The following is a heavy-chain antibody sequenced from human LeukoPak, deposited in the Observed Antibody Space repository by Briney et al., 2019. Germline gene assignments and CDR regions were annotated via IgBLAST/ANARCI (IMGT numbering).Heavy chain of an antibody. J-gene: IGHJ6*03. CDR2: IYYTEST. CDR3: ARNRGYSYGRGFYYYMDV. Sequence: SETLSLTCTVSGASISNNNYYWGWIRQPPGKGLEWIGGIYYTESTYYNPSLKSRVTISLDTSKNQFSLKLSSVTAADTAVYYCARNRGYSYGRGFYYYMDVWGKGTTVTVSS. V-gene: IGHV4-39*07. D-gene: IGHD5-18*01. CDR1: GASISNNNYY.